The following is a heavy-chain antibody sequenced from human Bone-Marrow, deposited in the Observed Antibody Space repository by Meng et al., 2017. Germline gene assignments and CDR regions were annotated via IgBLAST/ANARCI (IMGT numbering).Heavy chain of an antibody. V-gene: IGHV3-21*01. Sequence: EVRLVGSGGGLVKPGGSRRLSCAASGFTFSSYSMNWVRQAPGKGLEWVSSISSSSSYIYYADSVKGRFTISRDNAKNSLYLQMNSLRAEDTAVYYCARLGRRGYDDYWGQGTLVTVSS. D-gene: IGHD5-12*01. CDR2: ISSSSSYI. J-gene: IGHJ4*02. CDR3: ARLGRRGYDDY. CDR1: GFTFSSYS.